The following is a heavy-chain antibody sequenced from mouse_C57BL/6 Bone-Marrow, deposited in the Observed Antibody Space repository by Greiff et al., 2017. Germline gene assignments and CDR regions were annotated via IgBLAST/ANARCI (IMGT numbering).Heavy chain of an antibody. CDR1: GFTFSDYY. CDR2: INYDGSST. V-gene: IGHV5-16*01. D-gene: IGHD1-1*01. J-gene: IGHJ1*03. CDR3: AIEVAPYWYFDV. Sequence: EVKLMESEGGLVQPGSSMKLSCTASGFTFSDYYMAWVRQVPEKGLEWVANINYDGSSTYYLDSLKSRFIISRDNAKNILYLQMSSLKSEDTATYYCAIEVAPYWYFDVWGTGTTVTVSS.